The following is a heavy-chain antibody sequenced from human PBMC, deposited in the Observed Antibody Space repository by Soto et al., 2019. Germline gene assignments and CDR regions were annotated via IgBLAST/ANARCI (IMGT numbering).Heavy chain of an antibody. J-gene: IGHJ4*02. V-gene: IGHV1-46*01. D-gene: IGHD1-7*01. CDR3: ARAGITGTTAFVYFDY. Sequence: GASVKVSCKASGYTFTSYYMHWVRQAPGQGLEWMGIINPSGGSTSYAQKFQGRVTMTRDTSTSTVYMELSSLRSEDTAVYYCARAGITGTTAFVYFDYWGPGTLVTVSS. CDR2: INPSGGST. CDR1: GYTFTSYY.